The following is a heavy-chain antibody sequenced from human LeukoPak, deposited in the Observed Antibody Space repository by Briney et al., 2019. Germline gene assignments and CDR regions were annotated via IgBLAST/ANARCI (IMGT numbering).Heavy chain of an antibody. CDR2: IYYSGST. CDR3: ARDEYGSVFDY. Sequence: SETLSLTCAVSRVSISISGYYWGWIRQPPGKGLEWIGSIYYSGSTYYNPSLKSRVTISVDTSKNQFSLKLSSVTAADTAVYYCARDEYGSVFDYWGQGTLVTVSS. V-gene: IGHV4-39*07. CDR1: RVSISISGYY. J-gene: IGHJ4*02. D-gene: IGHD4-17*01.